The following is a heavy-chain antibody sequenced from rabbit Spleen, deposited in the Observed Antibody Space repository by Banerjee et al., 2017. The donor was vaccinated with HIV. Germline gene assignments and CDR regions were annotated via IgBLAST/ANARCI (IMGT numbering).Heavy chain of an antibody. CDR1: GIDFNNYG. D-gene: IGHD2-1*01. Sequence: QLKESGGGLVQPGGSLKLSCKASGIDFNNYGVHWVRQAPGKGLEWIAYIYPGFGIRNYANSMKGRFTISSDNAQNTVFLQMTSLTASDTATYFCTRDWRYDDYNLWGPGTLVTVS. CDR3: TRDWRYDDYNL. CDR2: IYPGFGIR. V-gene: IGHV1S7*01. J-gene: IGHJ4*01.